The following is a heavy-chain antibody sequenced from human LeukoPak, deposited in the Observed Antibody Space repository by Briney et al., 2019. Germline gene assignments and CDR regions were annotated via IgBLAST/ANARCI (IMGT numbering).Heavy chain of an antibody. CDR3: AKAMSTDHYDSRGFYRVDFDS. CDR2: VSGSGDST. J-gene: IGHJ4*02. Sequence: GGSLRLSCAASGFTFSSYAMSWVRQAPGKGLEWVSTVSGSGDSTWYADSVKGRFTISRDNSKSTLYLQMNSLRAEDTAVYYCAKAMSTDHYDSRGFYRVDFDSWGQGTLVTVSS. V-gene: IGHV3-23*01. D-gene: IGHD3-22*01. CDR1: GFTFSSYA.